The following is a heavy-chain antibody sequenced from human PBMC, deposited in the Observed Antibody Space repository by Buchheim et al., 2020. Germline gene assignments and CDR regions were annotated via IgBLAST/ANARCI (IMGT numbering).Heavy chain of an antibody. CDR2: INPSGGST. Sequence: QVQLVQSGAEVKKPGASVKVSCKASGYTFTSYYMHWVRQAPGQGLEWMGIINPSGGSTSYAQKFQGRVTMTRDTSTSTVYMELSSLRSEDTAVYYCARAYCGGDCYSLALNYFDYWGLGTL. J-gene: IGHJ4*02. V-gene: IGHV1-46*01. CDR1: GYTFTSYY. D-gene: IGHD2-21*02. CDR3: ARAYCGGDCYSLALNYFDY.